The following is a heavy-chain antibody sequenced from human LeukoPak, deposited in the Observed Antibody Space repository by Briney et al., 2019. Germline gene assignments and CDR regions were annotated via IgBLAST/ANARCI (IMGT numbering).Heavy chain of an antibody. V-gene: IGHV3-21*01. D-gene: IGHD3-10*01. CDR1: GFTFSSYS. Sequence: KPGGSLRLSCAASGFTFSSYSMNWVRQAPGKGLEWVSSISSGSSYIYYADSVKGRFAISRDNAKNSLYQQMNSLRAEDTAVYYCARGGSGATKDDTFDIWGQGTMVTVSS. CDR3: ARGGSGATKDDTFDI. J-gene: IGHJ3*02. CDR2: ISSGSSYI.